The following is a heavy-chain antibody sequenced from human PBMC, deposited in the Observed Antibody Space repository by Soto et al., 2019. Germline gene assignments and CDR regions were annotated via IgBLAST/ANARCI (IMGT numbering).Heavy chain of an antibody. V-gene: IGHV3-30*18. J-gene: IGHJ5*02. CDR3: AKDKDAYVWGSHRLES. CDR2: ISADGGSK. CDR1: GFTLSNYG. D-gene: IGHD3-16*02. Sequence: QVQLVESGGSVVQPGTSLRLSCAASGFTLSNYGMHWVRQAPGKGLEWLAAISADGGSKFYARSVQGRFTISTDYSRNTVYLQFNSLRAADTALYYCAKDKDAYVWGSHRLESWGQGDLVTVAS.